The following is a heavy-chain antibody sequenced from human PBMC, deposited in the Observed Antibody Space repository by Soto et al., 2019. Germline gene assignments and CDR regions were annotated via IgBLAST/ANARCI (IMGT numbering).Heavy chain of an antibody. Sequence: QVQLVQSGAEVKKPGPSVKVSCKASGYTVTSYGISWVRQAPGQGLEWMGWISAYNGNTNYAQKLQGRVTMTTDTSTSTADMELRSLRSDDTAVYYCARDRGAYGMDVWGQGTTVTVSS. CDR3: ARDRGAYGMDV. CDR1: GYTVTSYG. J-gene: IGHJ6*02. CDR2: ISAYNGNT. V-gene: IGHV1-18*01.